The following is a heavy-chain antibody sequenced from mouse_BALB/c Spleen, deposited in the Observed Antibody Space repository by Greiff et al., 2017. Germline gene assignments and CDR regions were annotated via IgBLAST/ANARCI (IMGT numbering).Heavy chain of an antibody. V-gene: IGHV1-5*01. CDR2: IYPGNSDT. D-gene: IGHD1-1*01. CDR1: GYTFTSYW. J-gene: IGHJ1*01. CDR3: TRSRYGSSYWYFDV. Sequence: VQLQQSGTVLARPGASVKMSCKASGYTFTSYWMHWVKQRPGQGLEWIGAIYPGNSDTSYNQKFKGKAKLTAVTSTSTAYMELSSLTNEDSAVYYCTRSRYGSSYWYFDVWGAGTTVTVSS.